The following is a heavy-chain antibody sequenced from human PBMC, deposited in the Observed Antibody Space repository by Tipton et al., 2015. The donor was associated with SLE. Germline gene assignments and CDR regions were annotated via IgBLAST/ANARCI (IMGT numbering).Heavy chain of an antibody. J-gene: IGHJ4*02. CDR1: TFTVSSNY. V-gene: IGHV3-66*01. Sequence: SLRLSCAASTFTVSSNYMTWVRQPPGMGLEWVALMYSSGDTQYADSVKGRFTISRDISKNTLYLEMNSLRVEDTAVYYCARDNEYSGSSANYWGQGTQVTVSS. CDR2: MYSSGDT. D-gene: IGHD5-12*01. CDR3: ARDNEYSGSSANY.